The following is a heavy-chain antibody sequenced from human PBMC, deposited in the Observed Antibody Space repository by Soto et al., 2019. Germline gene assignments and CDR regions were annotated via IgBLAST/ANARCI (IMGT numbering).Heavy chain of an antibody. J-gene: IGHJ4*02. CDR2: IIPIFGTA. D-gene: IGHD2-15*01. CDR3: ARLYCSGGSCYSPFDY. Sequence: ASVKVSCKASGGTFSSYAISWVRQAPGHGLEWMGGIIPIFGTANYAQKFQGRVTITADESTSTAYMELSSLRSEDTAVYYCARLYCSGGSCYSPFDYPRQGTLVTVSS. V-gene: IGHV1-69*13. CDR1: GGTFSSYA.